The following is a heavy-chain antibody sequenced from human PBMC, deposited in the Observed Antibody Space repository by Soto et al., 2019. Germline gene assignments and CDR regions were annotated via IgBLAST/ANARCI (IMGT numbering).Heavy chain of an antibody. CDR1: GFTFSSYA. CDR3: ARAPHAEYSSSNFDY. D-gene: IGHD6-6*01. J-gene: IGHJ4*02. Sequence: GGSLRLSCAASGFTFSSYAMHWVRQAPGKGLEWVAVISYDGSNKYYADSVKGRFTISRDNSKNTLYLQMNSLRAEDTTVYYCARAPHAEYSSSNFDYWGQGTLVTVSS. V-gene: IGHV3-30*04. CDR2: ISYDGSNK.